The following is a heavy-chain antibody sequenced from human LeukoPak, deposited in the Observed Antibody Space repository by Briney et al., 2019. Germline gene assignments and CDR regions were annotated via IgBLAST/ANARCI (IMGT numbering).Heavy chain of an antibody. CDR3: ASDQGSGSYYPRFDY. J-gene: IGHJ4*02. CDR2: ISAYDGST. Sequence: GASVKVSCRASGYSFTTYGISWVRQAPGQGLEWMGWISAYDGSTNYAQQFQGRVTLTIDTSTTTAYVELRSLRSDDTAIYYCASDQGSGSYYPRFDYWGQGALVTVSS. V-gene: IGHV1-18*01. CDR1: GYSFTTYG. D-gene: IGHD3-10*01.